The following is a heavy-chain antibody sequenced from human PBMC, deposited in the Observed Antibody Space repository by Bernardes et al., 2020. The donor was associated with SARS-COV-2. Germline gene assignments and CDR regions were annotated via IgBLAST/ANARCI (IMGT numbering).Heavy chain of an antibody. V-gene: IGHV3-23*01. D-gene: IGHD3-3*01. J-gene: IGHJ6*02. CDR2: ISGSGGST. Sequence: GSLRLSCAASGFTFSSYAMSWVRQAPGKGLEWVSAISGSGGSTYYADSVKGRFTISRDNSKNTLYLQMNSLRAEDTAVYYCAKVTQPTIFGVVIIPDYYYYGMDVWGQGTTVTVSS. CDR1: GFTFSSYA. CDR3: AKVTQPTIFGVVIIPDYYYYGMDV.